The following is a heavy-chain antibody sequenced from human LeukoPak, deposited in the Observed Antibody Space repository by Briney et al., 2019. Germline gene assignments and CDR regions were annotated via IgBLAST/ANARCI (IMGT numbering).Heavy chain of an antibody. CDR3: ARGGFYGSGNSAYYYNGMEV. CDR1: GYTLTELS. V-gene: IGHV1-8*01. Sequence: ASVKVSCKVSGYTLTELSMHWVRQATGQGLEWMGWMNPKTGNTGNAETLQGRVTMTRNTSISTAYMELSSLRSDDTALYYCARGGFYGSGNSAYYYNGMEVWGQGTSVTVSS. CDR2: MNPKTGNT. D-gene: IGHD3-10*01. J-gene: IGHJ6*02.